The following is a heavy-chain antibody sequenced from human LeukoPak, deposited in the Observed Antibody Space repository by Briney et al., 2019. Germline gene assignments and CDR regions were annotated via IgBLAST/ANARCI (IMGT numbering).Heavy chain of an antibody. V-gene: IGHV3-23*01. CDR2: ISGIGTTT. J-gene: IGHJ5*02. Sequence: GGSLRLSCTASGFTFSSYAMTWVRQAPGKGLECVSVISGIGTTTYYADSVKGRFTISRDNSKNTLFLQMNSPRVEDTATYYCTKKRTTSVTDWFDPWGQGTLVTVSS. CDR1: GFTFSSYA. D-gene: IGHD4-17*01. CDR3: TKKRTTSVTDWFDP.